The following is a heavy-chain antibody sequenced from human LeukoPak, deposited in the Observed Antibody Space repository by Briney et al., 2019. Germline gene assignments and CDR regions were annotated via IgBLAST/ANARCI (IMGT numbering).Heavy chain of an antibody. CDR2: ISGSGGST. D-gene: IGHD2-2*01. CDR3: AKNGVPALFDY. V-gene: IGHV3-23*01. Sequence: GGALRLSCAASGFTFSSYAMSWVRQAPGKGLEWVSAISGSGGSTYYAYYVKGRFTISRENSKNTLYLQMNSLRAEDTAVYYCAKNGVPALFDYWGQGTLVTVSS. J-gene: IGHJ4*02. CDR1: GFTFSSYA.